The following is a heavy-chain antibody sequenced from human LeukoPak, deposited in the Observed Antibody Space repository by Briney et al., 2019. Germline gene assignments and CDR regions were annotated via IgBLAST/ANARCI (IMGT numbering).Heavy chain of an antibody. Sequence: GGSLRLSCAASGFTFSSYWMTWVRQAPGKGLEWVANIKQHGSEKYYVDSVKGRFTISRDNAKNSLYLQMNSLRAEDTAVYYCARPSSWYAAHAFDIWGQGTMVTVSS. V-gene: IGHV3-7*01. D-gene: IGHD6-13*01. CDR2: IKQHGSEK. CDR3: ARPSSWYAAHAFDI. J-gene: IGHJ3*02. CDR1: GFTFSSYW.